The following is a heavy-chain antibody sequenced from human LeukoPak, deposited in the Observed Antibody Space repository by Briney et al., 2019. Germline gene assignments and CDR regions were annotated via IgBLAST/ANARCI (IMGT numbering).Heavy chain of an antibody. CDR2: ISYDGSNT. CDR3: ARGCSVSSCDYYYGMDV. V-gene: IGHV3-30-3*01. D-gene: IGHD2-15*01. Sequence: GGSLRLSCAASGFTFSSYAMHWFRQAPGKGLEWVAVISYDGSNTYYADSVKGRFTIPRDNAKNTVYLQMNSLSAEDTAVYYCARGCSVSSCDYYYGMDVWGQGTTVTVSS. J-gene: IGHJ6*02. CDR1: GFTFSSYA.